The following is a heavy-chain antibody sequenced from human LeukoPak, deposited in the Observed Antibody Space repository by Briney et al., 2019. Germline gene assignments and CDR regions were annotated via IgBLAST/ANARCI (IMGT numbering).Heavy chain of an antibody. V-gene: IGHV3-23*01. J-gene: IGHJ4*02. Sequence: PGRSLRLSCAASGFTFSSYAMSWVRQAPGKGPEWVSTISIDGGRTYYADSVKGRFTVSRDTSKNTLYLQMNSLRAEDTAVYYCAKDGGIWSGYGPPYFDYWGQGNLVTVSS. D-gene: IGHD3-3*01. CDR1: GFTFSSYA. CDR2: ISIDGGRT. CDR3: AKDGGIWSGYGPPYFDY.